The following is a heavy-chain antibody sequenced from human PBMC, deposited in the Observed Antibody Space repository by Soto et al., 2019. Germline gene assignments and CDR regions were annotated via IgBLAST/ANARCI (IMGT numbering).Heavy chain of an antibody. J-gene: IGHJ6*03. CDR2: IYYSGST. CDR3: ARSYRRYCSSGSCYPYYYYYMDV. Sequence: SETLSLTCTVSGGSISSYYWSWIRQPPGKGLEWIGYIYYSGSTNYNPSLKSRVTISVDTSKNQFSLKLSSVTAADTAVYYCARSYRRYCSSGSCYPYYYYYMDVWGKGTTVTV. V-gene: IGHV4-59*01. CDR1: GGSISSYY. D-gene: IGHD2-15*01.